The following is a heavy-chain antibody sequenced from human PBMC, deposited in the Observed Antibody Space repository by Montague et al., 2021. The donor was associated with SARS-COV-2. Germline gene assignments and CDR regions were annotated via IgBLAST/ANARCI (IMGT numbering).Heavy chain of an antibody. V-gene: IGHV4-59*11. Sequence: SETLSLTCTVSGGSISSHYRSWIRQPPGKGLEWIGYIYYSGSTNYNPSLKSPVTISVDTSKNQFSLKLSSVTAADTAVYYCARGDVEMATIKSGGPFYHFDYWGQGTLVTVSS. D-gene: IGHD5-24*01. CDR2: IYYSGST. CDR3: ARGDVEMATIKSGGPFYHFDY. CDR1: GGSISSHY. J-gene: IGHJ4*02.